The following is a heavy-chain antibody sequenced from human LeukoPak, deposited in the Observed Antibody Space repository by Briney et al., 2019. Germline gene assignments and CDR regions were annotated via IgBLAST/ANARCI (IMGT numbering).Heavy chain of an antibody. D-gene: IGHD2-8*01. CDR2: INHSGST. J-gene: IGHJ4*02. CDR3: ARGYKYCTNGVCPMAFDH. V-gene: IGHV4-34*01. Sequence: SETLSLTCAVYGGSFSGYYWSWIRQPPGKGLEWIGEINHSGSTNYNPSLKSRVTISVDTSKNQFSLKLSSVTAADTAVYYCARGYKYCTNGVCPMAFDHWGQGTLVTVSS. CDR1: GGSFSGYY.